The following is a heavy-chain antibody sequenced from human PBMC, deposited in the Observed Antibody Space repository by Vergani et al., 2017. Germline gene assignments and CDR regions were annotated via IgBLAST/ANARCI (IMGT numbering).Heavy chain of an antibody. CDR1: GGSISSYY. D-gene: IGHD3-10*01. J-gene: IGHJ4*02. Sequence: QVQLQQWGAGLLKPSETLSLTCAVYGGSISSYYWSWIRQPPGKGLEWIGYIYYSGSTNYNPSLKSRVTISVDTSKNQFSLKLSSVTAADTAVYYCARGRHGSGSYYNLHRITLFDYWGQGTLVTVSS. CDR2: IYYSGST. CDR3: ARGRHGSGSYYNLHRITLFDY. V-gene: IGHV4-34*11.